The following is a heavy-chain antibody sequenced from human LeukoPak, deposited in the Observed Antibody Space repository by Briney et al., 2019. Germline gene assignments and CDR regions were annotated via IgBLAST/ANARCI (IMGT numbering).Heavy chain of an antibody. CDR1: GFTFSSSE. CDR2: ISTTGNTK. Sequence: GGSLRLSCAASGFTFSSSEMYWVRQAPGKGLEWVSYISTTGNTKYYADSVQGRFTVSRDNGQSLLFLQMNSLRAGDTAIYYCARVFVSGYDVLTGYFRAFDYWGQGALVTVSS. J-gene: IGHJ4*02. CDR3: ARVFVSGYDVLTGYFRAFDY. D-gene: IGHD3-9*01. V-gene: IGHV3-48*03.